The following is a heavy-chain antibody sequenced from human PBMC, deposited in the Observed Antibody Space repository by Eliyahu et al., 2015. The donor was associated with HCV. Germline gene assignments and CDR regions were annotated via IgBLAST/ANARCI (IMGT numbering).Heavy chain of an antibody. V-gene: IGHV1-58*01. CDR3: AAYIAAAGHYYYGMDV. CDR1: GFTFTSSA. D-gene: IGHD6-13*01. CDR2: IVVGSGNT. J-gene: IGHJ6*02. Sequence: QMQLVQSGPEVKKPGTSVKVSCKASGFTFTSSAVQWVRQARGQRLEWIGWIVVGSGNTNYAQKFQERVTITRDMSTSTAYMELSSLRSEDTAVYYCAAYIAAAGHYYYGMDVWGQGTTVTVSS.